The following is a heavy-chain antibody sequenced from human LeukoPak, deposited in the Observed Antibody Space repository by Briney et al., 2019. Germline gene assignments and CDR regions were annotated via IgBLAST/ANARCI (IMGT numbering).Heavy chain of an antibody. V-gene: IGHV1-2*06. CDR2: INPNSGGT. CDR1: GYTFTGYY. J-gene: IGHJ4*02. CDR3: AKGPANVDTAMVAPFDY. Sequence: ASVKVSCKASGYTFTGYYMNWVRQAPGQGLEWMGRINPNSGGTDYAKKFQGRVTITRDTSISTAYMELSRLRSDDTAVYYCAKGPANVDTAMVAPFDYWGQGTLVTVSS. D-gene: IGHD5-18*01.